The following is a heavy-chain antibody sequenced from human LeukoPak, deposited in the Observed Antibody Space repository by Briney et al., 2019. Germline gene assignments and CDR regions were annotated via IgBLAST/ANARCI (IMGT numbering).Heavy chain of an antibody. Sequence: ASVKVSCKVSGYTLTELSMHWVRQAPGKGLEWMGGFDPEDGETIYAQKFQGRVTMTEDTSTDTAYMELGSLRSEDTAVYYCATGRITMVRGVTDYWGQGTLVTVSS. CDR3: ATGRITMVRGVTDY. J-gene: IGHJ4*02. CDR2: FDPEDGET. CDR1: GYTLTELS. V-gene: IGHV1-24*01. D-gene: IGHD3-10*01.